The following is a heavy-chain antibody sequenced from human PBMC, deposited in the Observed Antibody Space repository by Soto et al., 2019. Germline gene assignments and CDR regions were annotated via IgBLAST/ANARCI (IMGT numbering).Heavy chain of an antibody. J-gene: IGHJ4*02. CDR2: IHYSGRT. CDR1: NGSISGFY. Sequence: SETLSLTCSVSNGSISGFYWTWIRQPPGKILEWIGYIHYSGRTDYNPSLTSRATMSVDTSKNQFSLNLKSITAADTAVYYCVRVGVGIGNRFDSWGRGTLVTVSS. V-gene: IGHV4-59*12. D-gene: IGHD1-26*01. CDR3: VRVGVGIGNRFDS.